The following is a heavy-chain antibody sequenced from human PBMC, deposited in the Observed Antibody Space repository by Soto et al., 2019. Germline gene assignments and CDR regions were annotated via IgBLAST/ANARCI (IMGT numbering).Heavy chain of an antibody. CDR3: AKDREYYYECSGYYPLHLAF. Sequence: GGSLRLCCAASGFTFSSYGMHWVRQAPGKGLEWVAVISYDGSNKYYADSVKGRFTISRDNSKNTLYLQMNSLRAEDTAVYYCAKDREYYYECSGYYPLHLAFSGQGTLVTVSS. V-gene: IGHV3-30*18. CDR2: ISYDGSNK. D-gene: IGHD3-22*01. CDR1: GFTFSSYG. J-gene: IGHJ4*02.